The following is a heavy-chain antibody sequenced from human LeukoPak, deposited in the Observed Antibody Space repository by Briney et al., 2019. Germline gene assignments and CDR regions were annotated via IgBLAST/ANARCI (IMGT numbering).Heavy chain of an antibody. J-gene: IGHJ3*02. V-gene: IGHV3-74*01. CDR3: ARGKDGVWAFDI. CDR1: GFTFNNYW. Sequence: GGSLRLSCGASGFTFNNYWMHWVCQAPGMGLVWVSRINSDGSGTTYADSVKGRVTISRDNAKNTLYLQMNSLRAEDAAVYYCARGKDGVWAFDIWGQGTTVTVSS. D-gene: IGHD3-16*01. CDR2: INSDGSGT.